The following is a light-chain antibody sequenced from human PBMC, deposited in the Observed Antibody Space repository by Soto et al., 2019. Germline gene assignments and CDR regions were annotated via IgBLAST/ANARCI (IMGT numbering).Light chain of an antibody. CDR3: QQCNSWWT. CDR2: DAS. V-gene: IGKV1-5*01. CDR1: QSISSW. Sequence: DIPMTQSPSTLSASVGDRVTITCRASQSISSWLAWYQQKPGKAPKLLIYDASSLESGVPSRFSGSGSGTEFTLTISSLQPDDFATYYCQQCNSWWTFGQGTKVEIK. J-gene: IGKJ1*01.